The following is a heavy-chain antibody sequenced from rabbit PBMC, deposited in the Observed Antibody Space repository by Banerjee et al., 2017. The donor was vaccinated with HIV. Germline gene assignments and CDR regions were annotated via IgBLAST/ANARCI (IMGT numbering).Heavy chain of an antibody. CDR1: GFDFSKYG. J-gene: IGHJ4*01. V-gene: IGHV1S47*01. D-gene: IGHD1-1*01. Sequence: QEQLVESGGGLIQPGGSLKLSCKASGFDFSKYGVSWVRQAPGKGLEWIGYIDLVFGSTYYATWANGRFTISSHNAQNTLYLQLNSLTVADTATYFCVRGASSSGYYSLWGPGTLVTVS. CDR2: IDLVFGST. CDR3: VRGASSSGYYSL.